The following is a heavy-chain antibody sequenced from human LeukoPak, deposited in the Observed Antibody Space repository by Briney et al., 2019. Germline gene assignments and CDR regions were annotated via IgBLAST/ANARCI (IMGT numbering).Heavy chain of an antibody. CDR1: GFTFSSYG. D-gene: IGHD3-10*01. CDR3: AKDLSSYYYGSGSYYPGYYYGMDV. Sequence: GSLILSCAASGFTFSSYGMHWVRQAPGKGLEWVAVISYDGSNKYYADSVKGRFTISRDNSKNTLYLQMNSLRAEDTAVYYCAKDLSSYYYGSGSYYPGYYYGMDVWGQGTTVTVSS. V-gene: IGHV3-30*18. J-gene: IGHJ6*02. CDR2: ISYDGSNK.